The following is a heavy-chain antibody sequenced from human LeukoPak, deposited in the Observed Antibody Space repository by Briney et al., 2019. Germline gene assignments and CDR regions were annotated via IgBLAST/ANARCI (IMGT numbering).Heavy chain of an antibody. CDR1: GGSISSGGYS. CDR3: ARSLEWLYDY. Sequence: PSETLSLTCAVSGGSISSGGYSWSWIRQPPGKGLEWIGYIYHSGSTYYNPSLKSRVTISVDRSKNQFSLKLSSVTAADTAVYYCARSLEWLYDYWGQGTLVTASS. D-gene: IGHD3-3*01. V-gene: IGHV4-30-2*01. J-gene: IGHJ4*02. CDR2: IYHSGST.